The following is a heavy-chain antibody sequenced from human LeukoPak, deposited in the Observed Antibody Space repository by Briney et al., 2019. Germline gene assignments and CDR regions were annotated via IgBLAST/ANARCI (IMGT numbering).Heavy chain of an antibody. CDR1: GFIVSNNY. J-gene: IGHJ4*02. V-gene: IGHV3-66*01. CDR3: AKEDSSGYYGDY. Sequence: GGSLRLSCAASGFIVSNNYMTWVRQAPGKGLEWVSVIYSGGSTYYPDSVKGRFTISRDNSKNTLSLQMNSLRVEDTAVYYCAKEDSSGYYGDYWGQGTLVTVPS. D-gene: IGHD3-22*01. CDR2: IYSGGST.